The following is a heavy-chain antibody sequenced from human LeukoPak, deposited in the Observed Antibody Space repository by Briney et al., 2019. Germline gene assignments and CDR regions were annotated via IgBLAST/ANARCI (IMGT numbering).Heavy chain of an antibody. V-gene: IGHV3-30*02. CDR3: AKDLVGYCSGGSCYPFDF. CDR2: IRYDGSNK. CDR1: GLTVSSYG. Sequence: PGGSLRLSCAASGLTVSSYGMHWVRQAPGKGLEWVAFIRYDGSNKYYADSVKGRFTISRDNSKNTLYLQMNSLITEDTAVYYCAKDLVGYCSGGSCYPFDFWGQRTLVTVSS. D-gene: IGHD2-15*01. J-gene: IGHJ4*02.